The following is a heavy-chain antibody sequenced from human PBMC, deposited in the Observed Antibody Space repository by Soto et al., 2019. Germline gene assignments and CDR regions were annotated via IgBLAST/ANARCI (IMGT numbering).Heavy chain of an antibody. D-gene: IGHD6-19*01. J-gene: IGHJ5*02. Sequence: SQTLSLTCAISGDSVSSNSAAWNWIRQSPSRGLEWLGRTYYRSKWHNDYAVSVKSRITINPDTSKNQFSLQLNSVTPEDTAVYYCAGEKYSSGWYGRGLNWFDPWGQGTLVTVSS. V-gene: IGHV6-1*01. CDR1: GDSVSSNSAA. CDR2: TYYRSKWHN. CDR3: AGEKYSSGWYGRGLNWFDP.